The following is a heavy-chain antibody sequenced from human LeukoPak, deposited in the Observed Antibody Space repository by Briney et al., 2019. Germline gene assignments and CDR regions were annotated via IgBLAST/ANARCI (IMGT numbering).Heavy chain of an antibody. CDR3: ATVKYGDLSVGY. V-gene: IGHV1-18*01. CDR1: GYAFINYG. CDR2: ISAYNGNT. Sequence: ASVNVSCKAFGYAFINYGISGVRQAPGQGLEWMGWISAYNGNTNYAQNFQGRVTMTTGTPTSTAYIELRSLTSDDTAVYYCATVKYGDLSVGYWGQGTLVIVSS. J-gene: IGHJ4*02. D-gene: IGHD4-17*01.